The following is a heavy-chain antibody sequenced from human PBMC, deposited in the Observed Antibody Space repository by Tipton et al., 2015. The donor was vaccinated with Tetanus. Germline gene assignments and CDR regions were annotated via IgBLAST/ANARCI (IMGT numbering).Heavy chain of an antibody. CDR2: IYTSGST. CDR1: GGSISSYY. J-gene: IGHJ5*02. Sequence: TLSLTCTVSGGSISSYYWSWIRQPAGKGLEWIGRIYTSGSTNYNPSLKSRVTMSVDTSKNQFSLKLSSVTAADTAVYYCARGGNWNYLVSVGNWCDPWGQGTLVTVSS. CDR3: ARGGNWNYLVSVGNWCDP. V-gene: IGHV4-4*07. D-gene: IGHD1-7*01.